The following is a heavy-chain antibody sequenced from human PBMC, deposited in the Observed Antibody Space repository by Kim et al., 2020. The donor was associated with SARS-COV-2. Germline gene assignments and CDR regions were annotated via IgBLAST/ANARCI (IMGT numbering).Heavy chain of an antibody. CDR2: YYSGST. V-gene: IGHV4-59*09. Sequence: YYSGSTDCSPSLKGRVTISVDTSKNQFSLKLSSVTAADTAVYYCVRGFDYWGQGTLVTVSS. J-gene: IGHJ4*02. CDR3: VRGFDY.